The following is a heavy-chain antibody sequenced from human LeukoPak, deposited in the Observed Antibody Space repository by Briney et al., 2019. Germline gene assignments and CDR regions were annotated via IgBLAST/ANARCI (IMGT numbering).Heavy chain of an antibody. V-gene: IGHV3-48*03. CDR2: ISSSGSTI. CDR3: ASQGEYYYYYMDV. D-gene: IGHD3-16*01. Sequence: PGGSLRLSCAASGFTFSSYEMNWVRQAPGKGLEWVSYISSSGSTIYYADSVKGRFTISRDNAKNSLYLQMNSLRAEDTAVYYCASQGEYYYYYMDVWGKGTTVTVSS. J-gene: IGHJ6*03. CDR1: GFTFSSYE.